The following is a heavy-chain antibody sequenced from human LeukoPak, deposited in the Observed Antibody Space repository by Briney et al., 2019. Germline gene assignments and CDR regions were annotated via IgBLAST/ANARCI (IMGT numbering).Heavy chain of an antibody. D-gene: IGHD3-22*01. Sequence: GGSLRLSCAASGFTFSSYAMSWVRQSPGKGLEWVANIKQDGSEKYYVDPVKGRFTISRDNAKNSLYLQMNSLRAEDTAVYYCARAGGSYYYNSSGYYGLDYWGQGTLVTVSS. CDR1: GFTFSSYA. CDR2: IKQDGSEK. J-gene: IGHJ4*02. CDR3: ARAGGSYYYNSSGYYGLDY. V-gene: IGHV3-7*01.